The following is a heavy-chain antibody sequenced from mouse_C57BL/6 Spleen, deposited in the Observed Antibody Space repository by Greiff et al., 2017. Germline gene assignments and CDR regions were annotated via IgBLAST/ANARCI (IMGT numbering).Heavy chain of an antibody. D-gene: IGHD2-4*01. J-gene: IGHJ2*01. Sequence: VKLVESGAELVRPGASVKLSCKASGYTFTSYGISWVKQRTGQGLEWIGEIYPGSGNTNYNEKFKGKATLTADKSSSTAYMELRSLTSEDSAVYFCGRKDYPEDDFGDWGQGTTLTVSS. CDR3: GRKDYPEDDFGD. CDR1: GYTFTSYG. CDR2: IYPGSGNT. V-gene: IGHV1-81*01.